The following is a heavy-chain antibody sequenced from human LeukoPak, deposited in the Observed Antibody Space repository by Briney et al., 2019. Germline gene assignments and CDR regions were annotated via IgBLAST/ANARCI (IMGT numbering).Heavy chain of an antibody. CDR2: IYYSGST. J-gene: IGHJ5*02. CDR3: ARSRIVVKWNWFDP. D-gene: IGHD2-21*01. CDR1: GGSISSYY. V-gene: IGHV4-59*01. Sequence: ASETLSLTCTVSGGSISSYYWSWIRQPPGKGLEWIGYIYYSGSTNYNPSLKSRVTISVDTSKNQFSLKLSSVTAADTAVYYCARSRIVVKWNWFDPWGQGTLVTVSS.